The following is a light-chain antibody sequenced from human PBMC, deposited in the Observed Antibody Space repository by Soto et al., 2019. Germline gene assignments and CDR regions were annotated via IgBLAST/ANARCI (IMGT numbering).Light chain of an antibody. Sequence: DIQMTQSPSTLSASVGDRVTITCRASQYITTYLAWYQQKPGQAPKLLIYKASNLQSGVPSRFSGSGSGTEFTLTISSLQPEDSAVYYCQQRHMWPITFGQGTRLEIK. CDR2: KAS. CDR1: QYITTY. CDR3: QQRHMWPIT. V-gene: IGKV1-5*03. J-gene: IGKJ5*01.